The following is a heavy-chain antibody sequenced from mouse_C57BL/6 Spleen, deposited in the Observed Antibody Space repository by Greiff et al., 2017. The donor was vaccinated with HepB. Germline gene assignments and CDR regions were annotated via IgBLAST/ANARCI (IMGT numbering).Heavy chain of an antibody. D-gene: IGHD2-3*01. CDR3: AREGLGLGDVYPAY. CDR2: ISDGGSYT. J-gene: IGHJ3*01. V-gene: IGHV5-4*01. Sequence: EVKVIESGGGLVKPGGSLKLSCAASGFTFSSYAMSWVRQTPEKRLEWVATISDGGSYTYYPDNVKGRFTISRDNAKNNLYLQMSHLKSEDTAMYYCAREGLGLGDVYPAYWGQGTLVTVSA. CDR1: GFTFSSYA.